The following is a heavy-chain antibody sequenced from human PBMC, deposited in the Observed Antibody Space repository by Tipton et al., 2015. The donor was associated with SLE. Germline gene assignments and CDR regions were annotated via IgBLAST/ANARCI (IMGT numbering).Heavy chain of an antibody. J-gene: IGHJ4*02. CDR1: GGSFNTHY. Sequence: TLSLTCSVSGGSFNTHYWSWIRQPPGKGLEWIGTLYYNGNTNYNPSLESRVTMSLDTSKNQFSLKMASLTAADTAVYYCARRVDWWSYYLDYWGQGALVTVSS. D-gene: IGHD2-15*01. CDR3: ARRVDWWSYYLDY. CDR2: LYYNGNT. V-gene: IGHV4-59*11.